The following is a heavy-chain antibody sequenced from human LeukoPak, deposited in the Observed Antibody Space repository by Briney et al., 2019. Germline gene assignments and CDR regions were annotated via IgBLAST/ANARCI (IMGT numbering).Heavy chain of an antibody. J-gene: IGHJ5*02. CDR2: IYYSGST. CDR1: GGSISSSSYY. CDR3: ARQLGTDP. D-gene: IGHD1-1*01. Sequence: PSETLSLTCTVSGGSISSSSYYWAWIRQPPGKGLEWIGSIYYSGSTYYNPSLKSRVTISVDTSKNQFSLKLSSVTAADTAVYYCARQLGTDPWGQGTLVTVSS. V-gene: IGHV4-39*01.